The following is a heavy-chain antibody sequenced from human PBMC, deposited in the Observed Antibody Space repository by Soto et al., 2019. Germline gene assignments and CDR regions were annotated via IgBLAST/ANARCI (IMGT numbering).Heavy chain of an antibody. V-gene: IGHV4-34*01. CDR1: GGSFSGYY. Sequence: SETLSLTCAVYGGSFSGYYWTWIRQPPGTGLEWIGEINHSGSTNNNPSLKSRVTISVDTPKNQFSLKLTSVTAADTAVYYCARDKITGLFDYWGQGTLVTVSS. J-gene: IGHJ4*02. D-gene: IGHD2-8*02. CDR2: INHSGST. CDR3: ARDKITGLFDY.